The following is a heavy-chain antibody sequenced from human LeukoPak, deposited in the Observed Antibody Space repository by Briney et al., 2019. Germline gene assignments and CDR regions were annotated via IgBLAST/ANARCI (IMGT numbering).Heavy chain of an antibody. J-gene: IGHJ4*02. Sequence: PSETLSLTCTVSGGSLSSGDYYWSWIRQPPGKGLEWIVYIYYSGSTYYNPSLKSRVTISVDTSNNQFSLKLSSVTAADTAVYYCARVLGSRFGELLNHFDYWGQGTLVTVSS. CDR3: ARVLGSRFGELLNHFDY. CDR2: IYYSGST. D-gene: IGHD3-10*01. V-gene: IGHV4-30-4*01. CDR1: GGSLSSGDYY.